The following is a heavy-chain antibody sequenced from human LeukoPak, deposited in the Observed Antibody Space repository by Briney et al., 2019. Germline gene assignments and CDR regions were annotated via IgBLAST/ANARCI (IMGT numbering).Heavy chain of an antibody. D-gene: IGHD3-10*01. CDR1: GGSISSYY. V-gene: IGHV4-59*08. CDR3: ARHGGGLLWLGESMGWFAP. J-gene: IGHJ5*02. Sequence: SGTLSLTCTVSGGSISSYYWSWIRQPPGKGLEWIGYIYYSGSTNYNPSLKSRVTISVDTSKNQFSLKLSSVTAADTAVYYCARHGGGLLWLGESMGWFAPWGQGTLVTVSS. CDR2: IYYSGST.